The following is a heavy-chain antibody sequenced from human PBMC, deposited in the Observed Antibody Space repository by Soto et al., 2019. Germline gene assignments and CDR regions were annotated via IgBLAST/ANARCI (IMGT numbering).Heavy chain of an antibody. J-gene: IGHJ5*02. V-gene: IGHV1-3*01. D-gene: IGHD6-13*01. CDR2: INAANGDT. CDR1: GYTCTSYG. Sequence: ASVKVSCKASGYTCTSYGIDWVRQAPGQRLEWMGWINAANGDTKYSPKFQGRVTITRDTSASTAYMELSSLRSEDTAVYYCVRRHVSATGIDWFDPWGQGTLVTVSS. CDR3: VRRHVSATGIDWFDP.